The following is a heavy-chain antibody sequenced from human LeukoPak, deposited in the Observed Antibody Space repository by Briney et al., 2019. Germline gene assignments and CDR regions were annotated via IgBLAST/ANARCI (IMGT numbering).Heavy chain of an antibody. D-gene: IGHD3-22*01. CDR2: IYYSRST. CDR1: SGSISSSSYY. Sequence: PSETLSLTCTVSSGSISSSSYYWGWIRQPPGKGLEWIGSIYYSRSTYYNPSLKSRVTISVDTSKNQFSLKLSSVTAADTAVYYCARLPVYYDSSGYYHEFDYWGQGTLVTVSS. CDR3: ARLPVYYDSSGYYHEFDY. J-gene: IGHJ4*02. V-gene: IGHV4-39*01.